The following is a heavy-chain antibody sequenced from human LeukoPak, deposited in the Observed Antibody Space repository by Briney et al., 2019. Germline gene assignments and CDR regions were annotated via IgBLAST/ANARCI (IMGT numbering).Heavy chain of an antibody. CDR1: GGSISYGDYH. CDR2: IYYSGST. J-gene: IGHJ4*02. Sequence: PSETLSLTCSVSGGSISYGDYHWTWIRQPPGKGLEWIGFIYYSGSTYYNSSLKSRVTISADTSRNQFSLRLTSVTAADTAMYYCARGIQHFDYWGQGTLVTVSS. CDR3: ARGIQHFDY. V-gene: IGHV4-30-4*08. D-gene: IGHD2-21*01.